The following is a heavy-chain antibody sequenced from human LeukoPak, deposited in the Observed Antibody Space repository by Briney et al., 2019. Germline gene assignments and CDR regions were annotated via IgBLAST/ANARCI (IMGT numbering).Heavy chain of an antibody. CDR1: GGSFSGYY. CDR2: INHSGST. V-gene: IGHV4-34*01. D-gene: IGHD2-8*02. Sequence: SETLSLTCAVYGGSFSGYYWSWIRQPPGKGLEWIGEINHSGSTNYNPSLKSRVTISVDTSKNQFSLKLSSVTAADTAVYYCARRAPRGYCTGGVCYFNWFDPCGQGTLVTVSS. J-gene: IGHJ5*02. CDR3: ARRAPRGYCTGGVCYFNWFDP.